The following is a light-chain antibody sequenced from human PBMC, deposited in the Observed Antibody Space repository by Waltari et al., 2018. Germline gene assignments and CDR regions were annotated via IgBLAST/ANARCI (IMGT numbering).Light chain of an antibody. CDR3: AAWDDSLSGRV. CDR1: GSNIGDNY. Sequence: QSVLTQPPSASGTPGQRVTISCSGSGSNIGDNYVYWYHQLPGMAPKLLIYRDEERPSGVPDRLSGSKSGTSASLAISGLRSEDAGDYYCAAWDDSLSGRVFGGGTKLTVL. J-gene: IGLJ3*02. CDR2: RDE. V-gene: IGLV1-47*01.